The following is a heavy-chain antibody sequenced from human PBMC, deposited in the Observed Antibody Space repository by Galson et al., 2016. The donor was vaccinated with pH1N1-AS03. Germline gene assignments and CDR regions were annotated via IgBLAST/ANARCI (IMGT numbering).Heavy chain of an antibody. J-gene: IGHJ4*02. CDR3: ARQNGHRLLWDY. V-gene: IGHV4-59*08. CDR1: GGSINISPYN. D-gene: IGHD2-8*01. Sequence: SETLSLTCSVSGGSINISPYNWSWIRQPPGKGLEWIGYIYYTGMTTYNPSLKSRVTISVDTSKNQFSLKLSSVTAADTAVYYCARQNGHRLLWDYWGQGTLVTVSS. CDR2: IYYTGMT.